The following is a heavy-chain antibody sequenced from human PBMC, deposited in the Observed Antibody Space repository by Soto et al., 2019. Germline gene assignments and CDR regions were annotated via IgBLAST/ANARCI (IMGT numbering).Heavy chain of an antibody. CDR2: VSPTGDTV. CDR3: LKEAANGSIDD. Sequence: VQVVASGGGLVQPGRSLRLSCAVSGFRFEQYVMHWVRQAPGKGLECVSTVSPTGDTVAYADSVEGRVTVARDKAKNSLYLLMNRLKGDDTAFYYWLKEAANGSIDDGGQGTLVTVSS. J-gene: IGHJ4*02. V-gene: IGHV3-9*01. CDR1: GFRFEQYV. D-gene: IGHD3-10*01.